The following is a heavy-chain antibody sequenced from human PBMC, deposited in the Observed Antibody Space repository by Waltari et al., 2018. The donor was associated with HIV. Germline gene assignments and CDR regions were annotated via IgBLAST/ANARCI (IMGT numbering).Heavy chain of an antibody. D-gene: IGHD4-4*01. CDR1: GYTFTGYY. CDR2: INPTGGGT. V-gene: IGHV1-2*06. Sequence: QVQLVQSGAEVKKPGASVKVSCKASGYTFTGYYMHWVRQAPGQGFEWMGRINPTGGGTNYAQQFQGRVTMTRDTSISTAYMELSRLRSDDTAVYYCAREGARMTTMIYYYYGMDVWGQGTTVTVSS. J-gene: IGHJ6*02. CDR3: AREGARMTTMIYYYYGMDV.